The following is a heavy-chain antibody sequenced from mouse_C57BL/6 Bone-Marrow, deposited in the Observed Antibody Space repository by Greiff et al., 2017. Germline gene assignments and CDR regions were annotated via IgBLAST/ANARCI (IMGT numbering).Heavy chain of an antibody. D-gene: IGHD1-1*01. V-gene: IGHV15-2*01. J-gene: IGHJ3*01. CDR3: VVEGY. Sequence: VQLQQSGSELRSPGSSVKLSCKAFDSAVFPIAYMSWVRQQPGHGFEWIGGLLPSIGRTIYGEKFEDKAKLDADTLSNPAYLDLTSLTSEDSAIYSTVVEGYWGQGTLVTVSA. CDR2: LLPSIGRT. CDR1: DSAVFPIAY.